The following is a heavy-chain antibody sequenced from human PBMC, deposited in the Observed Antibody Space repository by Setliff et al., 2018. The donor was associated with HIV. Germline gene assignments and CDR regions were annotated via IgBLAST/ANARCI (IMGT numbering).Heavy chain of an antibody. D-gene: IGHD2-2*01. CDR1: GGTFSSYA. CDR2: IIPILGIA. CDR3: ASTSSTKTLPDAFDI. V-gene: IGHV1-69*10. J-gene: IGHJ3*02. Sequence: GASVKVSCKASGGTFSSYAISWVRRAPGQGLEWMGGIIPILGIANYAQKFQGRVTITADKSTSTAYMELSSLRSEDTAVYYCASTSSTKTLPDAFDIWGQGTMVTVSS.